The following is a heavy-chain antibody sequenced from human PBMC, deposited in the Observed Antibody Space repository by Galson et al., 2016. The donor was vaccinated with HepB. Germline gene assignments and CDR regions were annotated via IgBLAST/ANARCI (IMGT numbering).Heavy chain of an antibody. Sequence: SLRLSCAASGFTFRTSWMSWVRQPPGKGPEWVANINTDGSQTYYVDSVKGRINISKDNDKNSLYLRMNSLRADDTAVYYCARDPMRFAFDLWGQGTMVTVSS. J-gene: IGHJ3*01. V-gene: IGHV3-7*01. CDR2: INTDGSQT. CDR1: GFTFRTSW. CDR3: ARDPMRFAFDL.